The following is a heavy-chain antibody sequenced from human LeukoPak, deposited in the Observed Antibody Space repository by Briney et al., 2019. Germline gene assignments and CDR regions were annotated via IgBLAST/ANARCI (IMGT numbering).Heavy chain of an antibody. CDR3: AKDKTGFYYYYGMDV. J-gene: IGHJ6*02. D-gene: IGHD3-9*01. V-gene: IGHV3-23*01. CDR2: ISGSGGST. CDR1: GFTFSSYA. Sequence: GGSLRLSCAASGFTFSSYAMSWVRQAPGKGLEWVSAISGSGGSTYYADSVKGRFTISRDNSKNTLYLQMNSLRAEDTAVYYCAKDKTGFYYYYGMDVWGRGTTVTVSS.